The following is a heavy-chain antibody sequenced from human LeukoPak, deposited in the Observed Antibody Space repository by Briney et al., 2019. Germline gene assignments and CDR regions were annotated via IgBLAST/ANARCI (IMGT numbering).Heavy chain of an antibody. V-gene: IGHV3-21*03. Sequence: GGSLRLSCAASGFTFGSYWMIWVRQSPGQGLEWVSTISTYSPYIYYADSVKGRFTISRDNAQNSLYLQMNSLRAEDTAVYYCAKSGGSETSYYYYYMEVWGKGTTVTVSS. CDR1: GFTFGSYW. CDR2: ISTYSPYI. J-gene: IGHJ6*03. CDR3: AKSGGSETSYYYYYMEV. D-gene: IGHD4-11*01.